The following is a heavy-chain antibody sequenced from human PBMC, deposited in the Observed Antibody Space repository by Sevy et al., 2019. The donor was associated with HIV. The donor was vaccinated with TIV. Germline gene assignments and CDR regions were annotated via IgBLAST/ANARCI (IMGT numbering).Heavy chain of an antibody. Sequence: GGSLRLSCAAPGFTFSSYAMSWVRQAPGKGLEWVSAISGSGGSTYYADSVKGRFTISRDNSKNTLYLQMNSLRAEDTAVYYCAKRLHLGELSYNNYDYWGQGTLVTVSS. CDR2: ISGSGGST. CDR1: GFTFSSYA. CDR3: AKRLHLGELSYNNYDY. D-gene: IGHD3-16*02. J-gene: IGHJ4*02. V-gene: IGHV3-23*01.